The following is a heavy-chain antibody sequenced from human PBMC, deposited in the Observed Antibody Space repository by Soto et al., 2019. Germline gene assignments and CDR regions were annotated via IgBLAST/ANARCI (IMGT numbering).Heavy chain of an antibody. CDR1: GFTFSSW. CDR3: ARGYTGYGNFDY. V-gene: IGHV3-74*01. D-gene: IGHD5-12*01. CDR2: ISGDGSNT. Sequence: EVRLVESGGGSVQPGGSLRLSCAASGFTFSSWMHWVRQAPGKGLVWVSRISGDGSNTYYADSVKGRFTISRDNARNTLYPQMNSLRAEDAAVYYCARGYTGYGNFDYWGLGTLVTVSS. J-gene: IGHJ4*02.